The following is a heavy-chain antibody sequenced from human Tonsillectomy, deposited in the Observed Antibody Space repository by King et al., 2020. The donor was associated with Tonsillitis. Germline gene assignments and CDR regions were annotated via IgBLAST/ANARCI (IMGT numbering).Heavy chain of an antibody. J-gene: IGHJ4*02. V-gene: IGHV3-33*05. CDR2: ISYHGTNI. CDR1: GFTFGSYG. CDR3: ARERKYNVKWGIDH. D-gene: IGHD5-24*01. Sequence: VQLVESGGGVVQPGRSLRLSCETSGFTFGSYGMHWVRQAPGKGLEWVATISYHGTNIHHSDSVKGRFTISRDNSKNTMYLQMNSLRVEDTAVYYCARERKYNVKWGIDHWGQGTLVTVAS.